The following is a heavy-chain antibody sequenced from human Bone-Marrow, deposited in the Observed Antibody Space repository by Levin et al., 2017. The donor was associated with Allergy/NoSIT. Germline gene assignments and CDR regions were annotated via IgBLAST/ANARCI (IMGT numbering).Heavy chain of an antibody. J-gene: IGHJ4*02. D-gene: IGHD7-27*01. CDR1: GGSISRGDFY. Sequence: SQTLSLTCTVSGGSISRGDFYWSWIRQPPGKGLEWIGYISNSGSINYNPSLKSRVTISRDTSKNQLSLKLSSVTAADTAVYYCAIHAGDGYWGQGSLVTVSS. CDR2: ISNSGSI. CDR3: AIHAGDGY. V-gene: IGHV4-30-4*01.